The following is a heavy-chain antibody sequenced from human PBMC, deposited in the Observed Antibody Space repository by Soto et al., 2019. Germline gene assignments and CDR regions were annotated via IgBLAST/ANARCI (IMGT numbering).Heavy chain of an antibody. J-gene: IGHJ4*02. D-gene: IGHD2-21*01. CDR2: IFYTGTT. Sequence: SETLSLTCSVSGGSVSYNSYYWGWIRQPPGKGLEWVGGIFYTGTTYYNPSLKDRLSISVDTSKNSFSLNLTSVSAADTAVYFCARLVVVAPVANVWGQGALVTVSS. CDR1: GGSVSYNSYY. CDR3: ARLVVVAPVANV. V-gene: IGHV4-39*01.